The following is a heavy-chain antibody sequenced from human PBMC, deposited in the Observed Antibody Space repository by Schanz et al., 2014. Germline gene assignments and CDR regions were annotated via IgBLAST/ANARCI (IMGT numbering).Heavy chain of an antibody. CDR2: INPSGGST. D-gene: IGHD6-6*01. J-gene: IGHJ4*02. Sequence: QVQLVQSGAEVKKPGASVKVSCKASGYTFTSDSMHWVRQAPGQGLEWMGMINPSGGSTTYAQKFQGRVTMTRDTSTSTAYMDLSSLRPEDTAVYYCARDQSPYTNSSDVRYFDYWGQGSLVTVSS. V-gene: IGHV1-46*01. CDR3: ARDQSPYTNSSDVRYFDY. CDR1: GYTFTSDS.